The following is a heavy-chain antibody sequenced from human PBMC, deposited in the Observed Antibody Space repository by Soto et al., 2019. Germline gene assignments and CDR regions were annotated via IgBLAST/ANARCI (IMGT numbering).Heavy chain of an antibody. CDR3: AREPGFGRYLPRVYYYYMDV. J-gene: IGHJ6*03. Sequence: EVQLVESGGGLVKPGGSLRLSCAASGFTFSNAWMSWVRQAPGKGLEWVGRIKSKTDGGTTDYAAPVKGRFTISRDNAKNSLYLQMNSLRAEDTAVYYCAREPGFGRYLPRVYYYYMDVWGKGTTVTVSS. CDR1: GFTFSNAW. CDR2: IKSKTDGGTT. D-gene: IGHD3-9*01. V-gene: IGHV3-15*01.